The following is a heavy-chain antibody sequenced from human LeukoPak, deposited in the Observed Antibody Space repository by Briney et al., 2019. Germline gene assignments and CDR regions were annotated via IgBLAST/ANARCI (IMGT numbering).Heavy chain of an antibody. J-gene: IGHJ4*02. V-gene: IGHV3-48*04. CDR3: AKSLPDY. Sequence: GGSLRLPCAASGFTFSSYSMNWVRQAPGKGLEWVSYISGNSGSIYEADSVRGRFTISRDNAKNSLYLQMNSLTAEDTAVYYCAKSLPDYWGQGTLVTVSS. CDR2: ISGNSGSI. CDR1: GFTFSSYS.